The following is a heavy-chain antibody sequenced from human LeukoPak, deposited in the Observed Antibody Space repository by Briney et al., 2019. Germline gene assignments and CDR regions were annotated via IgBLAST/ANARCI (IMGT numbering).Heavy chain of an antibody. CDR1: GFTFSSYS. CDR2: ISSSSSYI. CDR3: ARDIVGATSPHFDY. Sequence: PGGSLRLSCAASGFTFSSYSMNWVRQAPGKGLEWVSSISSSSSYIYYADSVKGRFTISRDNAKNSLYLQMNSLRAEDTAVYYCARDIVGATSPHFDYWGQGTLVTVSS. D-gene: IGHD1-26*01. V-gene: IGHV3-21*01. J-gene: IGHJ4*02.